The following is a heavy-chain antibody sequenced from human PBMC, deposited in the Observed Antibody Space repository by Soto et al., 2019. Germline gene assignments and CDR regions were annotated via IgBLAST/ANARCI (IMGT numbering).Heavy chain of an antibody. V-gene: IGHV1-46*01. CDR1: GYNFSTYY. J-gene: IGHJ4*01. CDR3: ARDNYYGGSRYPLAL. CDR2: INPSGGRT. Sequence: ASVKVSCKASGYNFSTYYMHWVRQAPGQGLEWMAIINPSGGRTVSAQKFQDRITITRDTSTETVYMELGSLTSDDTSVYYCARDNYYGGSRYPLALWGHGTLVTVSS. D-gene: IGHD2-15*01.